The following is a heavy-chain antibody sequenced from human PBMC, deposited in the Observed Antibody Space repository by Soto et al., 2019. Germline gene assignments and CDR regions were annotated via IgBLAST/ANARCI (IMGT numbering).Heavy chain of an antibody. CDR1: GDSVSSNTAA. J-gene: IGHJ4*02. CDR2: TYYRSKWYF. V-gene: IGHV6-1*01. Sequence: SQTLSLTCVISGDSVSSNTAAWNWVRQSPSRGLEWLGRTYYRSKWYFDYALSVKSRISINPDTSTNQFSLQLSSVTPDDTAVYYCARDPSYCIGFYANWGQGAQVTVSS. D-gene: IGHD6-19*01. CDR3: ARDPSYCIGFYAN.